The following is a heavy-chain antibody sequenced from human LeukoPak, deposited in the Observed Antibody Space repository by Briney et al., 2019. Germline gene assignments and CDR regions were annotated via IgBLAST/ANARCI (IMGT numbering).Heavy chain of an antibody. V-gene: IGHV4-39*01. Sequence: PPETLSLTCSVSGGSVTSGGFYWRWVRQPPGKGPEWIATIYYTGSTYYNPSLKSRVTISIDTSKNPFSLRMTSVTATDTAVYHCARHSGSGSESRPFDPWGQGTLVTVSS. D-gene: IGHD3-10*01. CDR3: ARHSGSGSESRPFDP. J-gene: IGHJ5*02. CDR2: IYYTGST. CDR1: GGSVTSGGFY.